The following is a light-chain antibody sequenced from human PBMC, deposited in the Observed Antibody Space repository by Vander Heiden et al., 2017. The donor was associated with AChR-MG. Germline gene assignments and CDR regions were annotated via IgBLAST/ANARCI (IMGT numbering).Light chain of an antibody. V-gene: IGLV1-40*01. CDR3: QSYDSSLSGSVV. CDR2: GNS. J-gene: IGLJ2*01. Sequence: QSVLTQPPSVSGAPGQRVTISCTGSSSNIGAGYDVHWYQQLPGTAPKLLISGNSNRTSGVPDRFSGSKSGTSAYLAITGLQAEDEADYDGQSYDSSLSGSVVFGGGTKLTVL. CDR1: SSNIGAGYD.